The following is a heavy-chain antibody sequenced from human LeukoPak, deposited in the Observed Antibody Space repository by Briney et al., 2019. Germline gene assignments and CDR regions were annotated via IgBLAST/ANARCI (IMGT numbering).Heavy chain of an antibody. V-gene: IGHV3-33*01. D-gene: IGHD3-10*01. Sequence: GGSLRLSCAASGFIFSNYGMHWVRQAPGKGLEWVAGIWYDGYNKFYADSAKGRFTISRDNSRNTLYLQMSSLRAEDTALYYCARVSHYGSGYYYTLAYWGQGTLVTVSS. CDR1: GFIFSNYG. CDR3: ARVSHYGSGYYYTLAY. J-gene: IGHJ4*02. CDR2: IWYDGYNK.